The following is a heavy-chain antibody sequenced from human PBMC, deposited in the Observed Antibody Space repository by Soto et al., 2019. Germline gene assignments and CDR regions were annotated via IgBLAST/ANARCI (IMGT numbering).Heavy chain of an antibody. D-gene: IGHD6-25*01. Sequence: GGSLRLSCAASGFTFSSYPMHWVRQAPGKGLEHVSSTSGDGRIMYYLDSVKGRFTISRDNSKNTLYLQMGSLGTEDMAVYYCARGRAAYYFDYWGQGALVTVSS. CDR1: GFTFSSYP. CDR3: ARGRAAYYFDY. CDR2: TSGDGRIM. V-gene: IGHV3-64*02. J-gene: IGHJ4*02.